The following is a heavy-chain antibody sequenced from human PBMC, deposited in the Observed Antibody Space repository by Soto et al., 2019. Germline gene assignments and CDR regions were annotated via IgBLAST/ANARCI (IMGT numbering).Heavy chain of an antibody. J-gene: IGHJ5*01. CDR3: ARDSPSSTGYNVDWFDS. CDR1: GYTFTDYA. V-gene: IGHV1-3*01. D-gene: IGHD1-20*01. Sequence: QVHLVQSGAEVKKPGASVRVSCKASGYTFTDYAMHWVRQAPGQRLEWMGWINPGNGNTDYSQKFQGRVTITRDRPASTAYMELSSLISEDTAVYYCARDSPSSTGYNVDWFDSWGQGTLVTVSS. CDR2: INPGNGNT.